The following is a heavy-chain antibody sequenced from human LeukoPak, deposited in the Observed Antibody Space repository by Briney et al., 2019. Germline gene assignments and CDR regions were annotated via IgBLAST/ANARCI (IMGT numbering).Heavy chain of an antibody. D-gene: IGHD1-1*01. J-gene: IGHJ4*02. CDR2: IYYSGST. CDR1: GGSISSYY. Sequence: PSETLSLTCTVSGGSISSYYWSWIRQPPGKGLEWMGYIYYSGSTNYNPSLKSRVTISVDTSKNQFSLKLSSVTAADTAVYYCAITTGDDYSFDYWSQGTLVTVSS. V-gene: IGHV4-59*08. CDR3: AITTGDDYSFDY.